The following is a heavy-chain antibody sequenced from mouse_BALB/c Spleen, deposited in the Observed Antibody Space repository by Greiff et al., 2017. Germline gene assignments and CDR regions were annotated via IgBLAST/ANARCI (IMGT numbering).Heavy chain of an antibody. J-gene: IGHJ4*01. Sequence: VQLQQSGAELVKPGASVKLSCTASGFNIKDTYMHWVKQRPEQGLEWIGRIDPANGNTKYDPKFQGKATITADTSSNTAYLQLSSLTSEDTAVYYCARRGGGYYSYYAMDYWGQGTSVTVSS. CDR2: IDPANGNT. V-gene: IGHV14-3*02. CDR3: ARRGGGYYSYYAMDY. D-gene: IGHD2-3*01. CDR1: GFNIKDTY.